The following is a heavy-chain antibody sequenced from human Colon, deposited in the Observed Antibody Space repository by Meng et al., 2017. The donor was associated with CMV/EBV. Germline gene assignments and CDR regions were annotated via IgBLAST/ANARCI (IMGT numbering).Heavy chain of an antibody. J-gene: IGHJ6*02. V-gene: IGHV3-7*01. D-gene: IGHD3-9*01. Sequence: GESLKISCAASGFSFRTSHMHWVRQAPGKGLEWVANIREDGNKKYYVASLKGRFTISRDNAKNSLYLQVDSLRAEDTAVYYCARSRNALVPYYDIPSLWGQGTTVTVSS. CDR3: ARSRNALVPYYDIPSL. CDR1: GFSFRTSH. CDR2: IREDGNKK.